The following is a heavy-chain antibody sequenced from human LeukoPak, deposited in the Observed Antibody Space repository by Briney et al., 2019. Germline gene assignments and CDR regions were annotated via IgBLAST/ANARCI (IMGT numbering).Heavy chain of an antibody. CDR1: GGSFSGYY. CDR3: ARVRRGIVATIPPYFDY. Sequence: PSEPLSLTCAVYGGSFSGYYWSGIRQPPGKGLEWIGEINHSGSTNYNPSLKSRVTISVDTSKNQFSLKLSSVTAADTAMYCCARVRRGIVATIPPYFDYWGQGTLVTVSS. V-gene: IGHV4-34*01. J-gene: IGHJ4*02. D-gene: IGHD5-12*01. CDR2: INHSGST.